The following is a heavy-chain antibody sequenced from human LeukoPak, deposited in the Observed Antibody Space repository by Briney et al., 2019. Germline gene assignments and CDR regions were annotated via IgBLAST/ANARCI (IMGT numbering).Heavy chain of an antibody. V-gene: IGHV3-30*18. CDR3: AKGLQVAEPPDY. Sequence: GGSLRLSCAASGFSFSNYVMYWVRQAPRKGLEWVAVISYDGNNKYYADSVKGRFTISRDNSKNTLYLQMSSLRGEDTAVYYCAKGLQVAEPPDYWGQGILVTVSS. CDR2: ISYDGNNK. J-gene: IGHJ4*02. D-gene: IGHD2-15*01. CDR1: GFSFSNYV.